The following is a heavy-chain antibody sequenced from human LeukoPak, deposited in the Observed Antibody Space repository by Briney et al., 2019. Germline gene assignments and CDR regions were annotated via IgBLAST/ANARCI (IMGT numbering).Heavy chain of an antibody. J-gene: IGHJ6*03. CDR3: ARGLSGGTRFLDYYYYYMDV. Sequence: SVKVSCKASGGTFSSYAISWVRQAPGQGLEWMGGIIPIFGTANYAQKFQGRVTITADESTSTAYMELSSLRSEDTAVYYCARGLSGGTRFLDYYYYYMDVWGKGTTVTVSS. D-gene: IGHD4-23*01. CDR2: IIPIFGTA. V-gene: IGHV1-69*13. CDR1: GGTFSSYA.